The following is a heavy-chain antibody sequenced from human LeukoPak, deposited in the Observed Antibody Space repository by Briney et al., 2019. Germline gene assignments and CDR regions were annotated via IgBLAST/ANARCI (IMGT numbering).Heavy chain of an antibody. D-gene: IGHD6-13*01. V-gene: IGHV1-8*01. CDR2: MNPNSCNT. CDR1: GYTFTSYD. CDR3: ASGLGFYSSSWVIQ. J-gene: IGHJ4*02. Sequence: ASVTVSCKASGYTFTSYDINWVRQATGQGLEWMGWMNPNSCNTGYAQKFQGRVTMTRNTSISTAYMELSSLRSEDTAVYYCASGLGFYSSSWVIQWGQGTLVTVSS.